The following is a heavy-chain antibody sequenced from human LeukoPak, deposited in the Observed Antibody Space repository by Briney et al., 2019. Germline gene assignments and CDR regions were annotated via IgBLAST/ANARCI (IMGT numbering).Heavy chain of an antibody. D-gene: IGHD3-22*01. J-gene: IGHJ6*02. V-gene: IGHV4-34*01. CDR2: INHSGST. CDR1: GGSFSGYY. CDR3: ARDSMIHYYYGMNV. Sequence: SETLSLTCAVYGGSFSGYYGSWIRQPPGKGLEWIGEINHSGSTNYNPSLKSRVTISIDTSKNQFSLKMSSVIAADTAVYYCARDSMIHYYYGMNVWGRGTTVTVSS.